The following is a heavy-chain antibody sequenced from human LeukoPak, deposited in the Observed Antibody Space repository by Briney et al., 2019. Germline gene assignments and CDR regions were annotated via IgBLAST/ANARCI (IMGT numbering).Heavy chain of an antibody. J-gene: IGHJ6*02. Sequence: SETLSLTCTVSGGSISIGDYYWSWIRQPPGKGLEWIGYIYYSGSTYYNPSLKSRVTISVDTSKNQFSLKLSSVTAADTAVYYCARDPTGVYCSGGSCYRYYYYGMDGWGQGTTVTVSS. V-gene: IGHV4-30-4*01. CDR2: IYYSGST. D-gene: IGHD2-15*01. CDR1: GGSISIGDYY. CDR3: ARDPTGVYCSGGSCYRYYYYGMDG.